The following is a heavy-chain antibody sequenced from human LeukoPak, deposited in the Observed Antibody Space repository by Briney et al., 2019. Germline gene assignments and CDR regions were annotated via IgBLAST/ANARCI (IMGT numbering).Heavy chain of an antibody. J-gene: IGHJ5*02. CDR2: IYYSGST. D-gene: IGHD5-24*01. V-gene: IGHV4-31*03. Sequence: SETLSLTCTVSVGSFSSSRYCWSWIRQHPGKGLEWIGYIYYSGSTYSNPSLKSRVTISVDTSKNQFSLKLSSVTAADTAVYYCARGGDGYVNWFDPWSQGTLVSVSS. CDR1: VGSFSSSRYC. CDR3: ARGGDGYVNWFDP.